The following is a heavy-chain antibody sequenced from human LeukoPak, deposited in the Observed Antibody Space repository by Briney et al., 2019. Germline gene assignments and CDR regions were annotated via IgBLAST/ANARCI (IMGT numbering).Heavy chain of an antibody. V-gene: IGHV3-21*01. Sequence: AGGSLRLSCVGSGFTFSSYSMNWVRQAPGKGLEWVSSITSSSSYIYYADSVKGRFTISRDNAKKSVYLQMNSLRAEDTAVYYCARGSTYSSGWYTGFDYWGQGSLVTVSS. CDR3: ARGSTYSSGWYTGFDY. CDR1: GFTFSSYS. D-gene: IGHD6-19*01. J-gene: IGHJ4*02. CDR2: ITSSSSYI.